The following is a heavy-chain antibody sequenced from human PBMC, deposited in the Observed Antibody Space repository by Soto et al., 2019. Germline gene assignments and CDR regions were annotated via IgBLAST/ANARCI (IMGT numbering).Heavy chain of an antibody. CDR3: ARCHSITMIVPDY. Sequence: QVQLVQSGAEVKKPGASVKVSCKASGYTFTSYYMHWVRQAPGQGLEWMGIINPSGGSTSYAQKFQGRVTMTRDTSTSTVYMELSSMRSDDTAVYYCARCHSITMIVPDYWGQGTLVTVSS. CDR2: INPSGGST. D-gene: IGHD3-22*01. V-gene: IGHV1-46*01. J-gene: IGHJ4*02. CDR1: GYTFTSYY.